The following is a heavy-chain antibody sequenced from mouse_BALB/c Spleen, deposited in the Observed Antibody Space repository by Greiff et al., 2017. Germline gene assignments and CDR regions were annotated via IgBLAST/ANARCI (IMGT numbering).Heavy chain of an antibody. CDR1: SYTFTDYA. V-gene: IGHV1-67*01. CDR2: ISTYYGNT. J-gene: IGHJ2*01. D-gene: IGHD2-4*01. Sequence: QVQLKQSGPELVRPGVSVKISCKGSSYTFTDYAMHWVKQSHAKSLEWIGVISTYYGNTNYNQKFKGKATMTVDKSSSTAYMELARLTSEDSAVYYCARGLQYYFDYWGQGTTLTVSS. CDR3: ARGLQYYFDY.